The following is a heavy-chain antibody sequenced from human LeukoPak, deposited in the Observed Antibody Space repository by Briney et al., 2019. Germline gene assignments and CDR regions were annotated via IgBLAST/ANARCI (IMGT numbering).Heavy chain of an antibody. Sequence: SETLSLTCVVSGGSVSGYYWGWIRQPPGRGLEWIGYVYYSGSTNYNPSFKSRITISVDTSRNQFSLQPSSVTAADTAVYYCARIHRYCSGGACYVLDNWGQGTLVAVSS. CDR3: ARIHRYCSGGACYVLDN. D-gene: IGHD2-15*01. CDR1: GGSVSGYY. CDR2: VYYSGST. V-gene: IGHV4-59*02. J-gene: IGHJ4*02.